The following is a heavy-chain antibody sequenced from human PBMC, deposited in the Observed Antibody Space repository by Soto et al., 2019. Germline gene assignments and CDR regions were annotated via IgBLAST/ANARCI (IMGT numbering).Heavy chain of an antibody. CDR3: ASGISSSWYTRAFDY. CDR1: GYSFTSYW. D-gene: IGHD6-13*01. CDR2: IYPGDSDT. V-gene: IGHV5-51*01. J-gene: IGHJ4*02. Sequence: GESLKISCNGSGYSFTSYWIGWVRQMPGKGLEWMGIIYPGDSDTRYSPSFQGQVTISADKSISTAYLQRSSLKASDTAMYYCASGISSSWYTRAFDYWGQGTLVTVSS.